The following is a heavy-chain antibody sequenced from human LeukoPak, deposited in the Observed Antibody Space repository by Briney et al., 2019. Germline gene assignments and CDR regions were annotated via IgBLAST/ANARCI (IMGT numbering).Heavy chain of an antibody. CDR3: AKQYCSGGSCRYYFDY. CDR2: IYSGGST. Sequence: GGSLRLSCAASGFTVSSNYMSWVRQAPGKGLEWVSVIYSGGSTYYADSVKGRFTISRDNSKNTLYLQMNSLRAEDTAVYYCAKQYCSGGSCRYYFDYWGQGTLVTVSS. V-gene: IGHV3-66*04. CDR1: GFTVSSNY. J-gene: IGHJ4*02. D-gene: IGHD2-15*01.